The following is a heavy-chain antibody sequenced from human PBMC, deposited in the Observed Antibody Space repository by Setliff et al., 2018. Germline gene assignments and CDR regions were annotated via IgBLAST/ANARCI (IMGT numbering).Heavy chain of an antibody. CDR3: ARGITYYYHMDL. CDR1: YYSISSGY. J-gene: IGHJ6*03. CDR2: VYHSGST. Sequence: SETLSLTCAVSYYSISSGYWGWIRQSPGKELEWIGSVYHSGSTYYSPSLESRVTISIDMSKNHFSLRVTSVTAADTAVYFCARGITYYYHMDLWGTGTTVTVSS. D-gene: IGHD3-10*01. V-gene: IGHV4-38-2*01.